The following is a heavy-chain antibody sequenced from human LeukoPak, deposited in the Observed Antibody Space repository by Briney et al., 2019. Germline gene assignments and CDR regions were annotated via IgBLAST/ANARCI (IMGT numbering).Heavy chain of an antibody. CDR3: ASYPGSPQFDY. CDR1: GFTVSSNY. Sequence: LAGGSLRLSCAASGFTVSSNYMSWVRQAPGKGLEWVSVIYSGGSTYYADSVKGRFTISRDNSKNTLYLQMNSLRAEDTAVYYCASYPGSPQFDYWGQGTLVTVSS. J-gene: IGHJ4*02. D-gene: IGHD3-10*01. V-gene: IGHV3-66*01. CDR2: IYSGGST.